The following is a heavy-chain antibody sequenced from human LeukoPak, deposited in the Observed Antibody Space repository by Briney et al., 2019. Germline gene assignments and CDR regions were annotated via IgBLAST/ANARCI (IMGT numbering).Heavy chain of an antibody. Sequence: WCGEIYHSASTNYTPSLKSRVNISVDKSKTQFSLKLSSVTAADTAVYYCASALSGSDAFDIWGQGTMVTVSS. J-gene: IGHJ3*02. D-gene: IGHD1-26*01. CDR3: ASALSGSDAFDI. CDR2: IYHSAST. V-gene: IGHV4-4*02.